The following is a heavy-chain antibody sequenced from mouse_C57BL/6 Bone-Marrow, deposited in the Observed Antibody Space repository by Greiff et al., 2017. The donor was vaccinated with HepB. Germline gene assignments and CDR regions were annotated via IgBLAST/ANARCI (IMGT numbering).Heavy chain of an antibody. D-gene: IGHD1-1*01. Sequence: QVQLQQPGTELVKPGASVKLSCKASGYTFTSYWMHWVKQRPGQGLEWIGNINPSNGGTNYNEKFKSKATLTVDKSSSTAYMQLSSLTSEDSAVYYCARSRYYYGPWYFDVWGTGTTFTVSS. CDR2: INPSNGGT. J-gene: IGHJ1*03. V-gene: IGHV1-53*01. CDR1: GYTFTSYW. CDR3: ARSRYYYGPWYFDV.